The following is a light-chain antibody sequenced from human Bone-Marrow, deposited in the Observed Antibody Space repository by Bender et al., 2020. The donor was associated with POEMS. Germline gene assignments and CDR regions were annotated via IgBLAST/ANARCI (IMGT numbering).Light chain of an antibody. CDR2: NNS. Sequence: QSVLTQPPSASGTPGQRVTISCSGSSSKFGSYPVNWYQQLPGAAPKLVIFNNSQRPSGVPDRFSGSNSGTSASLAIVGLLSADEADFYCATWDDSLNGWVFGGGTKLTVL. CDR1: SSKFGSYP. J-gene: IGLJ3*02. V-gene: IGLV1-44*01. CDR3: ATWDDSLNGWV.